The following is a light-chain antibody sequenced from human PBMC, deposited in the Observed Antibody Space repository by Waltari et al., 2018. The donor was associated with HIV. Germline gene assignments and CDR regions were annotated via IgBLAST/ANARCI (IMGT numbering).Light chain of an antibody. V-gene: IGKV3D-15*01. CDR3: QQYSNWPYT. J-gene: IGKJ2*01. CDR2: GAS. CDR1: QSISSN. Sequence: EIVMTQSPATLSVSPGERATLSCRVSQSISSNLAWYQQKPGQSPRLLFYGASTRATGIPASFSGSGSGTEFTLTISSLLSEDFAVYYCQQYSNWPYTFGQGTKLEIK.